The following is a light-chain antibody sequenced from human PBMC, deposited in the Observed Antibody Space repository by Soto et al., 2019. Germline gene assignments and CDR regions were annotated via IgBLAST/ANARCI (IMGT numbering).Light chain of an antibody. CDR3: QAWDSNTEV. V-gene: IGLV3-1*01. CDR2: QDS. CDR1: KLGDKY. J-gene: IGLJ2*01. Sequence: SYELTQPPSVSVSPGQTASITCSGDKLGDKYACWYQQKPGQSPVLVIYQDSKRPSGIPERFSGSNSGNTATLTISGTQAIDEADYYCQAWDSNTEVFGGGTKLTVL.